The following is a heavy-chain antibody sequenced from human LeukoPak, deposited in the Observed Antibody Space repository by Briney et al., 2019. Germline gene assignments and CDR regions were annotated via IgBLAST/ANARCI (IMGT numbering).Heavy chain of an antibody. Sequence: GGSLRLSCAASGFTFSSYGMHWVRQVPGKGLEWVAVIWYDGSNKYYADSVKGRFTISRDNSKNTLYLQMNSLRAEDTAVYYCARGGVDYYDSSGYYFSSFDYWGQGTLVTVSS. V-gene: IGHV3-33*01. CDR3: ARGGVDYYDSSGYYFSSFDY. CDR1: GFTFSSYG. J-gene: IGHJ4*02. D-gene: IGHD3-22*01. CDR2: IWYDGSNK.